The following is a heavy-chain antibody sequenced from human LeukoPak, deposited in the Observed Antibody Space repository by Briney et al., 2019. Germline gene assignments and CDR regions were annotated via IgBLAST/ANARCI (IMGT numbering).Heavy chain of an antibody. J-gene: IGHJ4*02. V-gene: IGHV1-2*02. CDR2: INPNSGGT. CDR3: ARDYGGNGEFHDY. CDR1: GYTFTDYY. Sequence: ASVKVSCKASGYTFTDYYMHWVRQAPGQGLEWMGWINPNSGGTNYAQKFQGRVTMTRDTSISTAYMELSRLRSDDTAVYYCARDYGGNGEFHDYWGQGTLVTVSS. D-gene: IGHD3-10*01.